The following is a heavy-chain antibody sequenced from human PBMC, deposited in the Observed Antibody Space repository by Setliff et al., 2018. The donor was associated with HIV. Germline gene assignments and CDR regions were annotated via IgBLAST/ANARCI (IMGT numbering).Heavy chain of an antibody. CDR1: GASLSGDY. CDR2: VTHSRRT. D-gene: IGHD6-13*01. CDR3: ATGGDSSSWYWGRWFDP. J-gene: IGHJ5*02. V-gene: IGHV4-34*01. Sequence: PSETLSLTCAVYGASLSGDYWSWLRQPPGKGLEWIGEVTHSRRTNYNPSLQNRVTISVDTSKNQFSLRLNSVTAADTAVYYCATGGDSSSWYWGRWFDPWGQGTLVTVSS.